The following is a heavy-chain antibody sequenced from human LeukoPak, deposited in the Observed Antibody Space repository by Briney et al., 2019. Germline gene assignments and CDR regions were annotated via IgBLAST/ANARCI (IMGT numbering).Heavy chain of an antibody. CDR1: GYTFTGYY. CDR2: INPNSGGT. D-gene: IGHD3-22*01. Sequence: ASVKVSCKASGYTFTGYYMHWVRQAPGQGLEWMGWINPNSGGTNYAQKFQGRVTMTRDTSISTAYMELSRLRSDDTAVYYCARVAEMGDYYDSSGYYLGAFDIWSQGTMVTVSS. CDR3: ARVAEMGDYYDSSGYYLGAFDI. J-gene: IGHJ3*02. V-gene: IGHV1-2*02.